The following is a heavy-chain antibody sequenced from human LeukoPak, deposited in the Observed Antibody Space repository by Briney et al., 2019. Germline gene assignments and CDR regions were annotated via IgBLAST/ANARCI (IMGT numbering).Heavy chain of an antibody. V-gene: IGHV4-38-2*02. Sequence: PSETLSLTCTVSGYSISTNYYWAWIRQSPGTGLEWIGSVYHNGETYYNPSLKSRVTISVDTSKNQFSLKLSSVTAADTAVYYCASGTSLTAFDIWGQGTMVTVSS. CDR2: VYHNGET. D-gene: IGHD1-1*01. CDR3: ASGTSLTAFDI. CDR1: GYSISTNYY. J-gene: IGHJ3*02.